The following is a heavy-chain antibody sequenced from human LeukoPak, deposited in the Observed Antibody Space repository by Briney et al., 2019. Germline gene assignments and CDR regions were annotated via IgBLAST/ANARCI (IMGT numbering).Heavy chain of an antibody. Sequence: GGSLRLSCAASGFTFSSYAVSWVRQAPGKRLEWVSSISGSGGSTYSADSAKGRFTISRDNSKNTLYLQMNSLRAEDTALYYCAKDRSCTNDICHGDFDYWGQGTLVTVSS. J-gene: IGHJ4*02. CDR1: GFTFSSYA. CDR3: AKDRSCTNDICHGDFDY. D-gene: IGHD2-8*01. V-gene: IGHV3-23*01. CDR2: ISGSGGST.